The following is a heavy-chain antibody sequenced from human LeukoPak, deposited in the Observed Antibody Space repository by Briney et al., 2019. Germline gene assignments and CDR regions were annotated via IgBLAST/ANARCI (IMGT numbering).Heavy chain of an antibody. D-gene: IGHD3-16*01. CDR1: GFTFSDYG. V-gene: IGHV3-30*18. J-gene: IGHJ4*02. Sequence: GGSLRLSCAASGFTFSDYGMHWVRQAPGKGLEWVAVISYDGSNKYYADSVKGRFTISRDNSKNTLYLQMNSLRAEDTAVYYCAKGQITTYYDYVWGSPIATSPFDYWGQGTLVTVSS. CDR2: ISYDGSNK. CDR3: AKGQITTYYDYVWGSPIATSPFDY.